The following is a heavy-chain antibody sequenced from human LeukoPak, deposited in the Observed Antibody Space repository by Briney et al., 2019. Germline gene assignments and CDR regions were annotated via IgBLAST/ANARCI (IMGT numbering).Heavy chain of an antibody. D-gene: IGHD3-10*01. Sequence: GGSLRLSCAASGFTVSNNYMSWVRQSPGKGLEWVSYISSGGSTIYYADSVKGRFTVSRDNAKNSLYLQVSSLRAEDTAVYYCARGGSFVEYWGQGTLVIVSS. CDR2: ISSGGSTI. J-gene: IGHJ4*02. V-gene: IGHV3-11*04. CDR3: ARGGSFVEY. CDR1: GFTVSNNY.